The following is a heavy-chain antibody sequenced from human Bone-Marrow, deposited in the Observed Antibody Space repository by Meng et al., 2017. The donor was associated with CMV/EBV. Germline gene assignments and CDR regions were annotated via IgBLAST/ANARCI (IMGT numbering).Heavy chain of an antibody. CDR3: ARVLIVVVPAAKTQLAAAGTISYYYGMDV. CDR1: GGSFSGYY. CDR2: MNHSGST. J-gene: IGHJ6*02. D-gene: IGHD2-2*01. V-gene: IGHV4-34*01. Sequence: GSLRLSCAVYGGSFSGYYWSWIRQPPGKGLEWIGEMNHSGSTSYNPSLKSRVTISVDTSKNRFSLKLSSVTAADTAVYYCARVLIVVVPAAKTQLAAAGTISYYYGMDVWGQGTTVTVSS.